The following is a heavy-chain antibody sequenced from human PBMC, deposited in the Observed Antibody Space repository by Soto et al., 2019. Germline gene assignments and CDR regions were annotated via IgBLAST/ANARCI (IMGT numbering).Heavy chain of an antibody. CDR3: ARETPLAAGTGNYYYGIDV. Sequence: GGSLRLSCAASGFTFSSYGMHWVRQAPGKGLEWVAVIWYDGSNKYYADSVKGRFTISRDNSKNTLYLQMNSLRAEDTAVYYCARETPLAAGTGNYYYGIDVWGQGTTVTGSS. V-gene: IGHV3-33*01. CDR2: IWYDGSNK. D-gene: IGHD6-13*01. J-gene: IGHJ6*02. CDR1: GFTFSSYG.